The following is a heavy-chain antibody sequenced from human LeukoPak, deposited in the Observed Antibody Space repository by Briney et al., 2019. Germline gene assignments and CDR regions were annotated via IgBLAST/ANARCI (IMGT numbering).Heavy chain of an antibody. CDR1: GYTFTEYF. CDR3: AKALGEGHFNY. Sequence: ASVKVSCLACGYTFTEYFMQWVGQAPGQGLEWMGWINPNSGGTNYAQKFQGRVTMTRDTSISTAYMELSRLRSDDTAVYYCAKALGEGHFNYWGQGTLVTVSS. CDR2: INPNSGGT. V-gene: IGHV1-2*02. J-gene: IGHJ4*01.